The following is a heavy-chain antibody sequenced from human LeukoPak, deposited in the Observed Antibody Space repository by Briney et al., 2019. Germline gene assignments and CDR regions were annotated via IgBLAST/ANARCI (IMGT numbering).Heavy chain of an antibody. V-gene: IGHV3-11*04. Sequence: KPGGSLRLSCVASGFTLSDYYMSWIRQAPGKGLEWISFISSSGSTKYYADSVKGRFTISRDTTQNSLFLQMNSLRAEDTALYYCARERTPKHYYGSGTYDRYFDHWGQGTLVTVSS. J-gene: IGHJ4*02. CDR2: ISSSGSTK. CDR1: GFTLSDYY. D-gene: IGHD3-10*01. CDR3: ARERTPKHYYGSGTYDRYFDH.